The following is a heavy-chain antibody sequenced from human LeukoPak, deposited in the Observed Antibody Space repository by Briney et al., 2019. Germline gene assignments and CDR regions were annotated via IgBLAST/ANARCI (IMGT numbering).Heavy chain of an antibody. CDR3: AREVGFDYYGSGVNWFDP. Sequence: EASVKVSCKASGYTFTRYGMSWVRQAPGQGLEWMGWISGSNGNTNYAQKLQGRVTMTTDASTGTAYMELRSLRSDDTAVYYCAREVGFDYYGSGVNWFDPWGQGTLVTVSS. CDR2: ISGSNGNT. V-gene: IGHV1-18*01. CDR1: GYTFTRYG. J-gene: IGHJ5*02. D-gene: IGHD3-10*01.